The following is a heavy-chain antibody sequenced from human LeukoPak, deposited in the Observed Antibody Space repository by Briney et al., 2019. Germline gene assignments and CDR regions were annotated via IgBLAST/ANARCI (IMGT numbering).Heavy chain of an antibody. CDR2: IYYTGST. Sequence: SETLSLTCNVSGGSISSYYWSWIRQSPGKGLEWIGFIYYTGSTNHNPSLKSRVTISVDTSKNQFSLKLSSVTAADTAVYYCARHGESRLGELLYWNWFDPWGQGTLVTVSS. CDR1: GGSISSYY. D-gene: IGHD3-10*01. J-gene: IGHJ5*02. CDR3: ARHGESRLGELLYWNWFDP. V-gene: IGHV4-59*08.